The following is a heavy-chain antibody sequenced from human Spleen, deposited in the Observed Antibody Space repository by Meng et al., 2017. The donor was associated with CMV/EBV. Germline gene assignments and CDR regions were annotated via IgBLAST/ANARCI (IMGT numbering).Heavy chain of an antibody. CDR3: ARGDGILIFDMVYPYYFDY. CDR1: GFTFSSND. V-gene: IGHV3-13*01. D-gene: IGHD3/OR15-3a*01. Sequence: GESLKISCAASGFTFSSNDMHWVRQTTGKGLEWVSAIGTAGDTYYSGSVKGPFTISRENAKNSLYLQMNSLRAEDTAVYYCARGDGILIFDMVYPYYFDYWGQGVLVTVSS. CDR2: IGTAGDT. J-gene: IGHJ4*02.